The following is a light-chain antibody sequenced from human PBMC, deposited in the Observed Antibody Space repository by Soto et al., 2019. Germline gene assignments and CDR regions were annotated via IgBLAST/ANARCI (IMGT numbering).Light chain of an antibody. J-gene: IGKJ4*01. Sequence: EIVLTQSPGTLSLSAGERATLSCRASESVTSNYLAWYQQRPGQAPRLLIYGASSRATGTPDRFSGSGSGTDFTLTISRLEPEDFAVYYCQQYGYSLVTFGGGIKVEIK. V-gene: IGKV3-20*01. CDR2: GAS. CDR1: ESVTSNY. CDR3: QQYGYSLVT.